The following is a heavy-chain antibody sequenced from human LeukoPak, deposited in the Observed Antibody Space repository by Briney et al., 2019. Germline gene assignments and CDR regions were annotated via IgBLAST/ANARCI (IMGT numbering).Heavy chain of an antibody. CDR1: GYNFTTYG. CDR2: ISVYNGNT. V-gene: IGHV1-18*01. J-gene: IGHJ6*03. Sequence: ASVKVSCKASGYNFTTYGISWVRQAPGQGLGWMGWISVYNGNTNSAQKFQGRVTMTTDTSTSTAYMELRSLRSDDTAVYYCTRDLSYYYMDVWGKGTTVTVSS. CDR3: TRDLSYYYMDV.